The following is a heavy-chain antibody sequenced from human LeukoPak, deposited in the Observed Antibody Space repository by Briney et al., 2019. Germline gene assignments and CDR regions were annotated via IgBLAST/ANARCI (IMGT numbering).Heavy chain of an antibody. D-gene: IGHD3-9*01. CDR2: IYPGDSDT. CDR1: GYSFPSYW. J-gene: IGHJ4*02. CDR3: ARTYYDILTGYSLSDY. V-gene: IGHV5-51*01. Sequence: GESLKISCKGSGYSFPSYWIGWVRQMPGKGLEWMGIIYPGDSDTRYSPSFQGQVTISADKSISTASLQWSSLKASDTAMYYCARTYYDILTGYSLSDYWGQGTLVTVSS.